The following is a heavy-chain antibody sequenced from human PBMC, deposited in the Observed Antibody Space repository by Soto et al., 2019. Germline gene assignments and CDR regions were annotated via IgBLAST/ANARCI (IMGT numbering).Heavy chain of an antibody. CDR3: AKMTSTGWYDPVFH. Sequence: QVQLVESGGALVKTSGSLRLSCVASGFSFSDYYISWVRQAPGKGLEWISYISGSSSNIYYADSVKGRFTISRDNAENSVFLQMNNLRAEDTARYYCAKMTSTGWYDPVFHWGQGTLVTVSS. V-gene: IGHV3-11*01. CDR2: ISGSSSNI. D-gene: IGHD6-19*01. CDR1: GFSFSDYY. J-gene: IGHJ4*02.